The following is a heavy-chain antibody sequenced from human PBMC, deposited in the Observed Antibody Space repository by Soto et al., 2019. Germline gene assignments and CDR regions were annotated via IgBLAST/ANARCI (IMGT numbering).Heavy chain of an antibody. V-gene: IGHV5-51*01. CDR1: GYSFSDYW. J-gene: IGHJ4*02. Sequence: GESLKISCNGSGYSFSDYWIAWVRQMPWKGLEWMAIIYPGVSDTRYSSSFPGQVTISADKSLSPAYLQWSSLKASDTGMYYCAGGPPGRDGYNKFEFGGQGTLVNVSS. CDR3: AGGPPGRDGYNKFEF. D-gene: IGHD5-12*01. CDR2: IYPGVSDT.